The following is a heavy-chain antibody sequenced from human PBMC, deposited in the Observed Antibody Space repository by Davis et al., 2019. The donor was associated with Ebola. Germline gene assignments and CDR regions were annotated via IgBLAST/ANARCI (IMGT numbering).Heavy chain of an antibody. CDR3: AKDLSG. Sequence: GESLKISCAASGFTFDDYGMSWVRQAPGKGLEWVSGINWNGGSTGYADSVKGRFTISRDNSKNTLYLQMNSLRAEDTAVYYCAKDLSGWGQGTLVTVSS. J-gene: IGHJ4*02. V-gene: IGHV3-20*04. CDR1: GFTFDDYG. CDR2: INWNGGST.